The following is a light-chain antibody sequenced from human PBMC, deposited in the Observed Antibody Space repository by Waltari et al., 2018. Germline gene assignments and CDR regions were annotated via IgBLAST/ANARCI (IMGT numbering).Light chain of an antibody. V-gene: IGLV2-23*02. J-gene: IGLJ2*01. Sequence: QSALTQPASVSGSPEQSIPIPCTGTSSDVGSYNLVPWYQQHPGKAPKLMISEVNERPSGVSIRFSGSKSGNTASLTISGLQAEDEADYYCCSYAGSNTVLFGGGTKLTVL. CDR2: EVN. CDR3: CSYAGSNTVL. CDR1: SSDVGSYNL.